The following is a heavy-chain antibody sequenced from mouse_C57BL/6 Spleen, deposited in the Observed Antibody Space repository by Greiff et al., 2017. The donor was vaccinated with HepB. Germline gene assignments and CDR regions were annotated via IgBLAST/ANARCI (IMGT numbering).Heavy chain of an antibody. CDR3: ARGDDYPLAY. CDR1: GYTFTSYG. V-gene: IGHV1-81*01. D-gene: IGHD2-4*01. J-gene: IGHJ3*01. Sequence: QVQLKQSGAELARPGASVKLSCKASGYTFTSYGISWVKQRTGQGLEWIGEIYPRSGNTYYNEKFKGKATLTADKSSSTAYMELRSLTSEDSAVYFCARGDDYPLAYWGQGTLVTFSA. CDR2: IYPRSGNT.